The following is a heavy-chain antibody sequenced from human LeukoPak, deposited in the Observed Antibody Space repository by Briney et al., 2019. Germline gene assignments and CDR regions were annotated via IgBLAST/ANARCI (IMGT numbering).Heavy chain of an antibody. CDR1: GFTFSSYS. CDR2: ISSSSSYI. J-gene: IGHJ3*02. D-gene: IGHD5-24*01. V-gene: IGHV3-21*01. CDR3: AREPTLGGYNAFDI. Sequence: GGSLRLSCAASGFTFSSYSMNWVRQAPGKGLEWVSSISSSSSYIYYADSVKGRFTISRDNAKNSLYLQMNSLRAEDTAVYYCAREPTLGGYNAFDIWGQGTMVTVSS.